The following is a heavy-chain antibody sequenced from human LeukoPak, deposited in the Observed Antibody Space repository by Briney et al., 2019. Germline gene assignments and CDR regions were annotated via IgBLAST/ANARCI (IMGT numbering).Heavy chain of an antibody. J-gene: IGHJ6*03. Sequence: GASVKVSCKASGGTFSSYAISWVRQAPGQGLEWMGGIIPIFGTANYAQKFQGRVTITADESTSTAYMELSSLRSEDTAVYYCARGGAAAGTKISYYYYYMDVWGKGTTVTVSS. V-gene: IGHV1-69*13. D-gene: IGHD6-13*01. CDR1: GGTFSSYA. CDR2: IIPIFGTA. CDR3: ARGGAAAGTKISYYYYYMDV.